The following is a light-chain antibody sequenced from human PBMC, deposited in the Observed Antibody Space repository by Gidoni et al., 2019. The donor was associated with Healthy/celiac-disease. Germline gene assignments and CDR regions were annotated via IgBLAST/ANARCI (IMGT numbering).Light chain of an antibody. CDR1: QSVSRY. CDR3: QQRSNWPIT. V-gene: IGKV3-11*01. Sequence: EIVLTQSPATLSLSPGERATLSGRASQSVSRYLACYQQNPGQAPRLLIYDASNRATGVPARFSGSGSGTDFTLTISSLEPEDFAVYYCQQRSNWPITFGQGTRLEIK. J-gene: IGKJ5*01. CDR2: DAS.